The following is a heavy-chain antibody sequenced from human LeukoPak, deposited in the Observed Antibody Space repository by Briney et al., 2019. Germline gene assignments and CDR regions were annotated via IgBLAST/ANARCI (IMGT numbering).Heavy chain of an antibody. J-gene: IGHJ5*01. Sequence: GTSLRLSCAASGFTFSHYAMHWVRQAPGKGLEWVAVIWYDGNNKDYADSVKGRFTISRDNSKNTLSLQMNSLRVEDTAMYYCARVNCRSSSCYLASYFFDSWGQGTLVTVSS. CDR2: IWYDGNNK. CDR1: GFTFSHYA. CDR3: ARVNCRSSSCYLASYFFDS. D-gene: IGHD2-2*01. V-gene: IGHV3-33*01.